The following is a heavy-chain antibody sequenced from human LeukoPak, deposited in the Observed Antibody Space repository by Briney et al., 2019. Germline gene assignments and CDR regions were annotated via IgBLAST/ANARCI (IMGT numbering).Heavy chain of an antibody. CDR3: ARAGYGDYRIDY. Sequence: ASVTVSCKASGYTFTGYYMHWVRQAPGQGLEWMGWINPNSGGTNYAQKFQGRVTMTRDTSISTAYMELSRLRSDDTAVYYCARAGYGDYRIDYWGQGTLVTVSS. CDR2: INPNSGGT. J-gene: IGHJ4*02. CDR1: GYTFTGYY. V-gene: IGHV1-2*02. D-gene: IGHD4-17*01.